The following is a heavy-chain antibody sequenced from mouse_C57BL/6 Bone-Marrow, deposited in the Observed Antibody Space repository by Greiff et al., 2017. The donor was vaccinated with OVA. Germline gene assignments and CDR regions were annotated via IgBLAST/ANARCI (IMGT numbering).Heavy chain of an antibody. CDR3: ARSDIYYDYYYYAMDY. V-gene: IGHV1-7*01. Sequence: VQVVESGAELAKPGASVKLSCKASGYTFTSYWMHWVKQRPGQGLEWIGYINPSSGYTKYNQKFKDKATLTADKSSSTAYMQLSSLTYEDSAVYYCARSDIYYDYYYYAMDYWGQGTSVTVSS. CDR1: GYTFTSYW. J-gene: IGHJ4*01. D-gene: IGHD2-4*01. CDR2: INPSSGYT.